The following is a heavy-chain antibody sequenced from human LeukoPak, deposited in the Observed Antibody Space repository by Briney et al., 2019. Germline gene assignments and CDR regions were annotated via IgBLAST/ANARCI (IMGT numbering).Heavy chain of an antibody. V-gene: IGHV4-31*03. CDR3: ARQDYSYYYMDV. Sequence: NPSETLSLTCTVSGDSINSGTHYWSWIRQHPVKGLEWIAYIYYSGSTYYNPSLKSRVTISVVTSKNHFSLELRSATAADTAMYYCARQDYSYYYMDVWGEGTTVTVSS. J-gene: IGHJ6*03. CDR2: IYYSGST. CDR1: GDSINSGTHY.